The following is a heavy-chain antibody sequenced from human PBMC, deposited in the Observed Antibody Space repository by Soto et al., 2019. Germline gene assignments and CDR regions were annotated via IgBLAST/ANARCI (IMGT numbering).Heavy chain of an antibody. Sequence: GGSLRLSCAASGFTFSSYWMSWVRQAPGKGLEWVANIKQDGSEKYYVDSVKGRFTISRDNAKNSLYLQMNSLRAEDTAVYYCARDQRSMVRGVINYYYYYMDVWGKGTTVTVSS. CDR2: IKQDGSEK. CDR1: GFTFSSYW. J-gene: IGHJ6*03. CDR3: ARDQRSMVRGVINYYYYYMDV. V-gene: IGHV3-7*01. D-gene: IGHD3-10*01.